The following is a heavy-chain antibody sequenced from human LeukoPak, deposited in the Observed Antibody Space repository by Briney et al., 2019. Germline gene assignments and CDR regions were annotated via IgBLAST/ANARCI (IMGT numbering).Heavy chain of an antibody. CDR3: ARDGDPYDILTGSIRFDY. V-gene: IGHV1-69*05. CDR2: IIPIFGTA. Sequence: SVKVSCKASGGTFSSYAISWVRQAPGQGGEWMGRIIPIFGTANYAQKFQSRVTITTDESTSTAYMELSSLRSEDTAVYYCARDGDPYDILTGSIRFDYWGQGTLVTVSS. CDR1: GGTFSSYA. D-gene: IGHD3-9*01. J-gene: IGHJ4*02.